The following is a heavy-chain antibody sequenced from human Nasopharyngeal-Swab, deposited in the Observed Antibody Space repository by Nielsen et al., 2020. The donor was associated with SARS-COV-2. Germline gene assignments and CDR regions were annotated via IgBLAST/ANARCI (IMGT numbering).Heavy chain of an antibody. CDR1: GGSFSGYY. Sequence: SETLSLTCAVYGGSFSGYYWSWIRQPPGKGLEWIGEINHNGSTNYNPSLKSRVTISVDTSKNQFSLKLSSVTAADTAVYYCARGSTPEGWFDPWGQGTLVTVSS. CDR3: ARGSTPEGWFDP. CDR2: INHNGST. J-gene: IGHJ5*02. V-gene: IGHV4-34*01.